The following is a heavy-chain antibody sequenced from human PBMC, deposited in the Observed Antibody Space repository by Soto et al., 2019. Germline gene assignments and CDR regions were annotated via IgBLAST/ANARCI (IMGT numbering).Heavy chain of an antibody. D-gene: IGHD2-21*02. Sequence: GGSLRLSCSASGFTFSSYAMHWVRQAPGKGLEYVSAISSNGGSTYYADSVKGRFTISRDNSKNTLYLQMSSLRAEDTSVYYCARDLWGYCSVDCYPLDVWGQGTTVTVSS. J-gene: IGHJ6*02. CDR3: ARDLWGYCSVDCYPLDV. CDR2: ISSNGGST. V-gene: IGHV3-64D*06. CDR1: GFTFSSYA.